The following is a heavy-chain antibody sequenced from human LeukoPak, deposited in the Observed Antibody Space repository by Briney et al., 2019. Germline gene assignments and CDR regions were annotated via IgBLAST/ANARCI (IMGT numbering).Heavy chain of an antibody. CDR1: GFIFSDYW. J-gene: IGHJ5*02. CDR2: IKKDGGEK. CDR3: AKDLGVVVPAERYNWFDP. D-gene: IGHD2-2*01. V-gene: IGHV3-7*01. Sequence: GGSLRLSCGVSGFIFSDYWMNWVRQAPGKGLEWVASIKKDGGEKFYADSVKGRFTISRDNSKNTLYLQMNSLRAEDTAVYYCAKDLGVVVPAERYNWFDPWGQGTLVTVSS.